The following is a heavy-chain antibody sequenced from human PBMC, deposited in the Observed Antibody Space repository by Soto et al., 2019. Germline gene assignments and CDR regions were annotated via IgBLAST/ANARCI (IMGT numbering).Heavy chain of an antibody. Sequence: QLQLQESGPGLVKPSETLSLTCTVSGGFISSSSYYWGWIRQPPGKGLEWIGSIYYSGSTYYNPSRRSRVTISVDTSKNQFSLKLSSVTAADTAVYYCAAGRGDYYYALGVWGQGTTVTVSS. V-gene: IGHV4-39*01. CDR2: IYYSGST. J-gene: IGHJ6*02. CDR1: GGFISSSSYY. CDR3: AAGRGDYYYALGV. D-gene: IGHD3-10*01.